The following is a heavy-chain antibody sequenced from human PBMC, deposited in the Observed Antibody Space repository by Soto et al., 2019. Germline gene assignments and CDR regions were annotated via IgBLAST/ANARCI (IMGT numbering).Heavy chain of an antibody. V-gene: IGHV4-59*08. CDR2: IYYTGST. Sequence: EQQQESGPRLVKPSETLSLTCTVSGGSITSYYWSWIRQPPGKGLEWLGYIYYTGSTNYNPSLKSRVTISLDTSKNQFSLKLSSVTAADTAVYYCARHAYGSGFYYGMNVWGQGTTVTVSS. J-gene: IGHJ6*02. CDR1: GGSITSYY. D-gene: IGHD3-10*01. CDR3: ARHAYGSGFYYGMNV.